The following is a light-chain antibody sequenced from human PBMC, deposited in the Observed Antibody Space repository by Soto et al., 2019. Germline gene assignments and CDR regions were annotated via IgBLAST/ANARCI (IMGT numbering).Light chain of an antibody. V-gene: IGLV2-23*03. CDR3: CSYAGSSTFGVV. J-gene: IGLJ2*01. CDR2: EGS. Sequence: QSALTQPASVSGSPGKSITISCTGTSSDVGSYNLVSWYQQHPGKAPKLMIYEGSKRPSGVSNRFSVSKSGNTASLTISGLQAEDEADYYCCSYAGSSTFGVVFGGGTKLTV. CDR1: SSDVGSYNL.